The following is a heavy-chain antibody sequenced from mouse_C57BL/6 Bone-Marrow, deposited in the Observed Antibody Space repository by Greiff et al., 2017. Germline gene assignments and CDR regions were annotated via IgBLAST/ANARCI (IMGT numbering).Heavy chain of an antibody. CDR3: AREYYGSTVYWFDY. D-gene: IGHD1-1*01. Sequence: EVKLVESGGGLVKPGGSLQLSCAASGFTFSSYAMSWVRQTPEKRLEWVATISDGGSYTYYPDNVKGRFTISRDNAKNNLYLQMSHLKSEDTAMYDCAREYYGSTVYWFDYWGQGTTLTVSS. CDR2: ISDGGSYT. J-gene: IGHJ2*01. V-gene: IGHV5-4*01. CDR1: GFTFSSYA.